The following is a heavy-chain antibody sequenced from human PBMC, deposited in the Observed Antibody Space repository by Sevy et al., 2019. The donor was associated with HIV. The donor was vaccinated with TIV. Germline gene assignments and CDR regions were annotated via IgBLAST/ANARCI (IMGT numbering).Heavy chain of an antibody. J-gene: IGHJ4*01. V-gene: IGHV1-2*02. CDR1: GFTFSDYY. CDR3: TRDDIYSHPWEFDW. CDR2: LKPNSGDS. Sequence: ASVKVSCKASGFTFSDYYMHWVRQAPGQGLEWMGWLKPNSGDSRYAHQFQGRVTLTGDMSISTAYMELTRLRSDDTAIYFCTRDDIYSHPWEFDWWGHGALVTVSS. D-gene: IGHD5-18*01.